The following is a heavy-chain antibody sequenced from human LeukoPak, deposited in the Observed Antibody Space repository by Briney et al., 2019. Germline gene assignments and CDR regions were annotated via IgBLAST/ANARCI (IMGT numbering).Heavy chain of an antibody. CDR2: IYYSGST. CDR3: ARVYGVVITYYYYMDV. CDR1: GGSISNYY. D-gene: IGHD3-3*01. J-gene: IGHJ6*03. V-gene: IGHV4-59*08. Sequence: PSETLSLTCTVSGGSISNYYWSWIRQPPGKGLEWIGYIYYSGSTYYNPSLKSRVTISVDTSKNQFSLKLSSVTAADTAVYYCARVYGVVITYYYYMDVWGKGTTVTVSS.